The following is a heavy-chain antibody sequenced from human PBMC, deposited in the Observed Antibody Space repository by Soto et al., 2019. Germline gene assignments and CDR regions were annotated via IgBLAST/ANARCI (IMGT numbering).Heavy chain of an antibody. CDR2: ISAIHGNT. Sequence: ASVKVSCKASGGTFSSYTISWVRQAPGQGLEWMGRISAIHGNTNYAQKLQGRVTMTTDTSTSTAYMELRSLRSDDTAVYYCVRSGYSRWFDPWGQGTLVTVSS. J-gene: IGHJ5*02. CDR3: VRSGYSRWFDP. CDR1: GGTFSSYT. D-gene: IGHD3-3*01. V-gene: IGHV1-18*01.